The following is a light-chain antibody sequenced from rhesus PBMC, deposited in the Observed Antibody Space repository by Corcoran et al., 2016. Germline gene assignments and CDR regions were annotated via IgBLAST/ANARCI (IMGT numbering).Light chain of an antibody. Sequence: DIQMTQSPSSLSASVGDTVTITCRARQSISSWFAWYQQKPGKAPKLLIYKASSLQSGGPSRLSGSGSGTDFTLTISSLQSEDFATYYCQQYSSSPYSFGQGTKVEIK. V-gene: IGKV1-22*01. CDR1: QSISSW. CDR2: KAS. J-gene: IGKJ2*01. CDR3: QQYSSSPYS.